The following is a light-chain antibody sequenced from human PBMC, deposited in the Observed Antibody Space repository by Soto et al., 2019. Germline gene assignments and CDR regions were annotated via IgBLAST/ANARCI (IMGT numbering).Light chain of an antibody. J-gene: IGKJ4*01. CDR2: GAS. CDR3: QQYCSSSLT. CDR1: QSVSCSY. Sequence: EIVLTQSPGTLSLSPGERATLSCRASQSVSCSYLAWYQQKPGQAPRLLIYGASSRATGIPDRFSGSGSGTDFTLTISRLEPEDLAVYYCQQYCSSSLTFGGGTKVEIK. V-gene: IGKV3-20*01.